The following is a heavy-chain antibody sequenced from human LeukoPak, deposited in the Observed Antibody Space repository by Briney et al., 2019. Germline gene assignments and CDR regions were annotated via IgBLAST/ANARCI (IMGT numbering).Heavy chain of an antibody. Sequence: GASVKLSCTASGYTFTGYYMYWVRQAPGQGLGGMGWINPNSGGTNYAQKFQGRVTMTRDTSISTAYMELSRLRSDDTAVYYCARDDFWSGSNDYWGQGTLVTVSS. CDR3: ARDDFWSGSNDY. CDR2: INPNSGGT. CDR1: GYTFTGYY. D-gene: IGHD3-3*01. J-gene: IGHJ4*02. V-gene: IGHV1-2*02.